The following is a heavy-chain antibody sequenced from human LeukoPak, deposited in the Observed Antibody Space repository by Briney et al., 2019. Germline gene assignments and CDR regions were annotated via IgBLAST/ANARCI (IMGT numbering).Heavy chain of an antibody. CDR1: GFTFSSYA. Sequence: GGSLRLSCAASGFTFSSYAMHWVRQAPGKGLEWVAVISYDGSNKYYADSVKGRFTISRDNSKNTLYLQMNSLRAEDTAVYYCARGVVAAIHLADYWGQGTLVTVSS. CDR2: ISYDGSNK. V-gene: IGHV3-30-3*01. D-gene: IGHD2-15*01. J-gene: IGHJ4*02. CDR3: ARGVVAAIHLADY.